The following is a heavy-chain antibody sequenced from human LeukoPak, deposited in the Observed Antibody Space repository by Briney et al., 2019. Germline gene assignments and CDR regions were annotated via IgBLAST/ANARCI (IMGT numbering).Heavy chain of an antibody. CDR2: INPSGGST. CDR1: GYTFSSYY. CDR3: ARDYYDSSGYQSFFDAFDI. Sequence: ASVKVSCKASGYTFSSYYMHWVRHAPGQGLEWMGIINPSGGSTSYAQKFQGRVTMTRDMSTSTVYMELSSLRSEDTAVYYCARDYYDSSGYQSFFDAFDIWGQGTMVTVSS. D-gene: IGHD3-22*01. V-gene: IGHV1-46*01. J-gene: IGHJ3*02.